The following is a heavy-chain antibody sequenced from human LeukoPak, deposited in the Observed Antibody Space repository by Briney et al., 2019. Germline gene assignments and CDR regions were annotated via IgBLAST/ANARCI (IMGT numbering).Heavy chain of an antibody. CDR3: ARPVCSGGSCYFGGWYYFDY. V-gene: IGHV3-30*02. CDR1: GFTFSSYG. J-gene: IGHJ4*02. D-gene: IGHD2-15*01. Sequence: PGGSLRLSCAASGFTFSSYGMHWVRQAPGKGLEWVAFIRYDGSNKYYADSVKGRFTISRDNSKNTLYLQMNSLRAEDTAVYYCARPVCSGGSCYFGGWYYFDYWGQGTLVTVSS. CDR2: IRYDGSNK.